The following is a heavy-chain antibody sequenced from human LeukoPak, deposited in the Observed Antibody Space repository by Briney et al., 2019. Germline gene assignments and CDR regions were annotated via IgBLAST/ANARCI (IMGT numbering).Heavy chain of an antibody. V-gene: IGHV1-8*01. J-gene: IGHJ5*02. Sequence: ASVKVSCKASGYTFTSYDINWVRQATGQGLEWLGWMNPNSGNTGYEQKFQGRVTMTRNTSISTAYMELSSLRSDDTAVYFCARDYGGNSGWFDPWGRGTLVTVSS. D-gene: IGHD4-23*01. CDR3: ARDYGGNSGWFDP. CDR1: GYTFTSYD. CDR2: MNPNSGNT.